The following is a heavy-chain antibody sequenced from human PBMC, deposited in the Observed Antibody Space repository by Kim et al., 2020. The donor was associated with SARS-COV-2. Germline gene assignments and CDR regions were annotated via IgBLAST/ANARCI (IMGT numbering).Heavy chain of an antibody. J-gene: IGHJ5*02. V-gene: IGHV1-18*01. D-gene: IGHD1-7*01. CDR1: GYTFTSYG. Sequence: ASVKVSCKASGYTFTSYGISWVRQAPGQGLEWMGWISAYNGNTNYAQKLQGRVTMTTDTSTRTAYMELRSLRSDDTAVYYCARALSSYNWNYWQGTSPWFDPWGQGTLVTVSS. CDR3: ARALSSYNWNYWQGTSPWFDP. CDR2: ISAYNGNT.